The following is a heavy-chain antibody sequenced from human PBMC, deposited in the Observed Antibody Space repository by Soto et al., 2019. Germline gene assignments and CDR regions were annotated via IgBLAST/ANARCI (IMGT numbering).Heavy chain of an antibody. D-gene: IGHD5-12*01. CDR2: IKQDGSEK. V-gene: IGHV3-7*03. CDR1: GFTFSSYW. J-gene: IGHJ4*02. CDR3: ARDAGDGYNPGDY. Sequence: PGGSLRLSCAASGFTFSSYWMIWVRQAPGKGPEWVANIKQDGSEKYYVDSVKGRFTISRDNAKNSLYLQMNSLRAEDTAVYYCARDAGDGYNPGDYWGQGTLVTVSS.